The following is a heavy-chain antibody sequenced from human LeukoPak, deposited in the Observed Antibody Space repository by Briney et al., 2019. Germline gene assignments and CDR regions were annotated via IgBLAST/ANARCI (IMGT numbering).Heavy chain of an antibody. J-gene: IGHJ3*02. CDR2: VNHSGST. CDR1: GEPFNGYY. Sequence: SETLSLTCAVYGEPFNGYYWNWIRQSPGKGLEWIGEVNHSGSTNYNPSLKSRVTISVDTSKNQFSLKLSSVTAADTAVYYCARSGGDAFDIWGQGTMVTVSS. V-gene: IGHV4-34*01. CDR3: ARSGGDAFDI.